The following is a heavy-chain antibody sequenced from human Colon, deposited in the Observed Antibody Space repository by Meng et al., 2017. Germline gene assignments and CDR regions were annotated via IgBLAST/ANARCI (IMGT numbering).Heavy chain of an antibody. CDR2: INHSGST. D-gene: IGHD3-22*01. CDR1: GGSFSGYY. CDR3: ASSDYYRSDY. V-gene: IGHV4-34*01. Sequence: QVQLQQWGAGLLKPSETLSLTCAVYGGSFSGYYWSWIRQPPGKGLEWIGEINHSGSTNYNPSLKSRVTISVDTSKNQLSLKLNSVTAADTAVYYCASSDYYRSDYWGQGTLVTVSS. J-gene: IGHJ4*02.